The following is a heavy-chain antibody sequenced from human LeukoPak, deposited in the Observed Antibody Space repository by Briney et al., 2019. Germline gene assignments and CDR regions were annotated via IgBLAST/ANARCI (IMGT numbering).Heavy chain of an antibody. CDR3: AKEVGIVVVDDAFDI. CDR2: ISYDGSNK. Sequence: AGGSLRLSCAASGFTFSSYGMHWIRQAPGKGLEWVAVISYDGSNKYYADSVKGRFTISRDNSKNTLYLQMNSLRAEDTAVYYCAKEVGIVVVDDAFDIWGQGTMVTVSS. J-gene: IGHJ3*02. V-gene: IGHV3-30*18. D-gene: IGHD2-15*01. CDR1: GFTFSSYG.